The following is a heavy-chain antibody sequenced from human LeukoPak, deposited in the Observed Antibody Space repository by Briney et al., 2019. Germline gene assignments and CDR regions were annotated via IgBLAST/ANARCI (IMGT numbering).Heavy chain of an antibody. CDR3: ARVPLYDFWSGYYGTSTVTGEFDY. CDR1: GYTFTGYY. CDR2: INPNSVVT. Sequence: ASVKVSCKASGYTFTGYYMHWVRQAPGQGREWMGWINPNSVVTNYAQKFKGRVTMTRDTSISTAHMELSRLRSDDTAVYYCARVPLYDFWSGYYGTSTVTGEFDYWGQGTLVTLSS. J-gene: IGHJ4*02. D-gene: IGHD3-3*01. V-gene: IGHV1-2*02.